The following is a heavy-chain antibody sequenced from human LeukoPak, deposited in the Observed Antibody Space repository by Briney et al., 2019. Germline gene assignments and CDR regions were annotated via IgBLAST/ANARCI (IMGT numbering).Heavy chain of an antibody. CDR2: IYYSGST. CDR1: GGSISSYY. D-gene: IGHD3-3*01. Sequence: SETLSLTXTVSGGSISSYYWSSIRQPPGKGLEWLGYIYYSGSTNYNPSLKSRVTISVDTSKNQFSLKLSSVTAADTAVYYCARGNYDFWSGYSDYWGQGTLVTVSS. CDR3: ARGNYDFWSGYSDY. V-gene: IGHV4-59*01. J-gene: IGHJ4*02.